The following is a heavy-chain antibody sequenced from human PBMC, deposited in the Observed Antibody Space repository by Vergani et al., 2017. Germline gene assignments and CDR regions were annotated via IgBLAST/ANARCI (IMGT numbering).Heavy chain of an antibody. CDR3: AKVGRPKTYYFDY. Sequence: EVQLVESGGGLVQPGGSLRLSCAASGFTFSSYEMNWVRQAPGKGLEWVSSISSSSSYIYYADSVKGRFTISRDNAKNSLYLQMNSLRAEDTAVYYCAKVGRPKTYYFDYWGQGTLVTVSS. CDR1: GFTFSSYE. V-gene: IGHV3-48*03. CDR2: ISSSSSYI. J-gene: IGHJ4*02.